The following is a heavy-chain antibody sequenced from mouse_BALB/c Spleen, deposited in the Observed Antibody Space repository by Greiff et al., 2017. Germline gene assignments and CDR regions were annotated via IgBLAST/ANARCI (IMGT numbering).Heavy chain of an antibody. D-gene: IGHD1-1*01. J-gene: IGHJ1*01. CDR2: SRNKANDYTT. CDR3: ARDAPYYYGSSGYFDV. V-gene: IGHV7-1*02. CDR1: GFTFSDFY. Sequence: EVKLMESGGGLVQPGGSLRLSCATSGFTFSDFYMEWVRQPPGKRLEWIAASRNKANDYTTEYSASVKGRFIVSRDTSQSILYLQMNALRAEDTAIYYCARDAPYYYGSSGYFDVWGAGTTVTVSS.